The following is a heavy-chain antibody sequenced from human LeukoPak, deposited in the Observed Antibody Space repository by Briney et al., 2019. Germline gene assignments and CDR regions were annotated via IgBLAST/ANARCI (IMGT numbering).Heavy chain of an antibody. CDR1: GGSISNYY. V-gene: IGHV4-59*08. CDR2: IYYSGST. Sequence: PSETLSLTCSVSGGSISNYYWSWIRQPPGKGLEWIGYIYYSGSTNYNPSLKGRVTISVDTSMNQFSLKLSSVTAADTAVYYCARQGFSSGWNLDFWGQGTLVTVSS. D-gene: IGHD6-19*01. CDR3: ARQGFSSGWNLDF. J-gene: IGHJ4*02.